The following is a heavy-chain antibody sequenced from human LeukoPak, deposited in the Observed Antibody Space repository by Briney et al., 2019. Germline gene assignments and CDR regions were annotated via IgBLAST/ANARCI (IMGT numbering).Heavy chain of an antibody. V-gene: IGHV3-21*01. J-gene: IGHJ5*02. D-gene: IGHD6-19*01. Sequence: GGALRLSCAASGFTFSSYSMNWVRQAPGKGLEWVSSISSSSSYIYYADSVKGRFTISRDNAKNSLYLQMNSLRAEDTAVYYCARSSGYSSVENWFDPWGQGTLVTVSS. CDR2: ISSSSSYI. CDR1: GFTFSSYS. CDR3: ARSSGYSSVENWFDP.